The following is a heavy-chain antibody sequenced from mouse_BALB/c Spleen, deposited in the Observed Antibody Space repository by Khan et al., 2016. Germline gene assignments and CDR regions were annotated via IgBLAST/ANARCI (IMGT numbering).Heavy chain of an antibody. J-gene: IGHJ3*01. Sequence: EVQLQESGPGLVKPSQSLSLTCTVTGYSITSDYVWNWIRQFPGNKLEWMGYISYSGYTTYHPSLKSRFSITRNTSKNQFFLQLNSVTTEDTATDNCAKDRRKAWFAYWGQGTVVTVSA. V-gene: IGHV3-2*02. CDR2: ISYSGYT. CDR3: AKDRRKAWFAY. CDR1: GYSITSDYV.